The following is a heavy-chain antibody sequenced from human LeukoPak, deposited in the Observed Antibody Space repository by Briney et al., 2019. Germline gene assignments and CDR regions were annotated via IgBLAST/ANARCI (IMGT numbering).Heavy chain of an antibody. J-gene: IGHJ4*02. CDR1: GFTFTGYW. V-gene: IGHV3-74*01. Sequence: GGSLRLSCAASGFTFTGYWMNWVRQAPGKGLGWVSHINIDGSSTNYADSVKGRFTISRDNAKNTLYLQMNSLRAEDTAVYYCVRVSGSYGYWGQGTLVTVSS. D-gene: IGHD1-26*01. CDR3: VRVSGSYGY. CDR2: INIDGSST.